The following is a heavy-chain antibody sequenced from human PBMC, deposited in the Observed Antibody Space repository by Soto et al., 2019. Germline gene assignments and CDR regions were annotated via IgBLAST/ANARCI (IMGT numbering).Heavy chain of an antibody. D-gene: IGHD2-21*02. CDR1: GFTFSSYA. J-gene: IGHJ4*02. V-gene: IGHV3-23*01. Sequence: EVQLLESGGGLVQPGGSLRLSCAASGFTFSSYAMSWVRQAPGKGLEWVSAISGSGGSTYYADSVKGRFTISRDNSKNPLYLQMNSLRAEDTVVYYCAKANLACCGGDCYSAFDYWGQGTLVTVSS. CDR2: ISGSGGST. CDR3: AKANLACCGGDCYSAFDY.